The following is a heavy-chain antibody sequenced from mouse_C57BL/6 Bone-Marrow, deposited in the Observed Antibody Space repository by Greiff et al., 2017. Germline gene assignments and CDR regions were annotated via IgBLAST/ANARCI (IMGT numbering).Heavy chain of an antibody. V-gene: IGHV14-4*01. CDR1: GFNIKDDY. J-gene: IGHJ4*01. CDR2: IDPENGDT. D-gene: IGHD2-1*01. Sequence: VQLKQSGAELVRPGASVKLSCTASGFNIKDDYMHWVQQRPEQGLEWIGWIDPENGDTEYASKFQGKATITADTSSNTAYLQLSSLTSEDTAVYYGTTSIYYVKGRAMDYWGQGTSVTVSS. CDR3: TTSIYYVKGRAMDY.